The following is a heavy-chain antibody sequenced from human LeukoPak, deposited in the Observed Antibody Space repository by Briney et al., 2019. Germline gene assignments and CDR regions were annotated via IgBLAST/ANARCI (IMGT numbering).Heavy chain of an antibody. D-gene: IGHD3-22*01. J-gene: IGHJ4*02. CDR2: ISGSGGST. CDR1: GFTFSSYA. Sequence: GGSLRLSCAASGFTFSSYAMGWVRQAPGKGLEWVSAISGSGGSTYYADSVKGRFTISRDNSKNTLYLQMNSPRAEDTAVYYCAKDKTVRRGYYSGPDCWGQGTLVTVSS. CDR3: AKDKTVRRGYYSGPDC. V-gene: IGHV3-23*01.